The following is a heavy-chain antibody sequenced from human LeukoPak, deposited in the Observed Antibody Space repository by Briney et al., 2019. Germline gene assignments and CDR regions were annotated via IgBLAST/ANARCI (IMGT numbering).Heavy chain of an antibody. CDR2: ISYDGSNK. D-gene: IGHD6-19*01. J-gene: IGHJ4*02. CDR3: ARDKGAIAVAGYFDY. CDR1: GFTFSSYW. V-gene: IGHV3-30*03. Sequence: GGSLRLSCAASGFTFSSYWMSWVRQAPGKGLEWVAVISYDGSNKYYADSVKGRFTISRDNSKNTLYLQMNSLRAEDTAAYYCARDKGAIAVAGYFDYWGQGTLVTVSS.